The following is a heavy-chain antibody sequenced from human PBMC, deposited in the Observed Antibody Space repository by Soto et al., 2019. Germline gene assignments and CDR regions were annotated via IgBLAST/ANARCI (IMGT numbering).Heavy chain of an antibody. CDR1: GFNFSSYL. CDR2: INSDGSST. J-gene: IGHJ6*03. Sequence: GGSMILSCAASGFNFSSYLRRWVRKAPGKGLVWVSRINSDGSSTSYADSVKGRFTISRDNARNTLYLQMNSLRAEDTAVYYCARVFGCSGGSCYSAASYYYYYYYMDVWGKGTTVTVSS. V-gene: IGHV3-74*01. CDR3: ARVFGCSGGSCYSAASYYYYYYYMDV. D-gene: IGHD2-15*01.